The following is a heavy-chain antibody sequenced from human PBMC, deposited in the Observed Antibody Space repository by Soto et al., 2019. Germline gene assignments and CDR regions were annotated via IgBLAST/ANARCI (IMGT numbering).Heavy chain of an antibody. Sequence: GGSLRLSCAASGFTFSVYSMNWVRQAPGKGLEWVSYISSISDTIYYSDSVQGRFTISRDNVKNLLFLQMDSLTDEDTAVYYCVRDSDGYNLEDYFHYWGQGTLVTVSS. J-gene: IGHJ4*02. CDR2: ISSISDTI. CDR1: GFTFSVYS. CDR3: VRDSDGYNLEDYFHY. D-gene: IGHD5-12*01. V-gene: IGHV3-48*02.